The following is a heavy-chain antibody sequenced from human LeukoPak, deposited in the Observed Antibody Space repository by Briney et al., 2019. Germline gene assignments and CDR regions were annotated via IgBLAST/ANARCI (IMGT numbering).Heavy chain of an antibody. Sequence: ASVKVSCKASGYTFTSYYMHWVRQAPGQGLEWMGIINPSGGSTSYAQKFQGRVTMTRDMSTSTVYMELSSLRSEDTAVYYCVRDPNYYDRSGYHTGGYFDYWGQGTLVTVSS. V-gene: IGHV1-46*01. CDR1: GYTFTSYY. CDR3: VRDPNYYDRSGYHTGGYFDY. CDR2: INPSGGST. J-gene: IGHJ4*02. D-gene: IGHD3-22*01.